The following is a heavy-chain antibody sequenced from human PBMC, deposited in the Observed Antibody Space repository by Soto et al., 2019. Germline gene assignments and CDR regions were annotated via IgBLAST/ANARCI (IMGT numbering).Heavy chain of an antibody. CDR3: ACYELLTVYFPLFLSDN. CDR1: GDSLISSNYY. J-gene: IGHJ4*02. CDR2: IYYSGST. Sequence: SETLCLTCSVSGDSLISSNYYWGWIRQPPGKGLEWIGSIYYSGSTYYNPSLKSRVSMSLDMSKNRFSLQLTSLTAADTAVYYCACYELLTVYFPLFLSDNWGQGTLFTVSS. V-gene: IGHV4-39*02. D-gene: IGHD3-9*01.